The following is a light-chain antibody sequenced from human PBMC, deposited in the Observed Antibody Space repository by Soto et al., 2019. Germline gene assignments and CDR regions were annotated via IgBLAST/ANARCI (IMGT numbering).Light chain of an antibody. Sequence: DVQMTQSPSTLATSVGDRVTITCRASENIKNWLAWYQQKPGKAPKLLIYAASSLQSGVPSRFSGSGSGTDFTLTISSLQPEDFATYYCQQSYSTRPLTLGGGTKVDIK. J-gene: IGKJ4*01. CDR2: AAS. V-gene: IGKV1-39*01. CDR3: QQSYSTRPLT. CDR1: ENIKNW.